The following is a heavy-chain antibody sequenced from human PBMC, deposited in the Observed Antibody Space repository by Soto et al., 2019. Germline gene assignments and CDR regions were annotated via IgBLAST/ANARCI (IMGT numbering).Heavy chain of an antibody. V-gene: IGHV1-18*04. Sequence: QVQLVQSGAEVKKPGASVKVSCKTSGYTFTTCGISWLRQAPGQGLEWMGWISPYNGNTNNAQKIQGRVTMTTHTSTSTAYMELRDLRSDDTAVYYWARDKVEMATIFDYWGQGTLVTVSS. CDR2: ISPYNGNT. J-gene: IGHJ4*02. D-gene: IGHD5-12*01. CDR3: ARDKVEMATIFDY. CDR1: GYTFTTCG.